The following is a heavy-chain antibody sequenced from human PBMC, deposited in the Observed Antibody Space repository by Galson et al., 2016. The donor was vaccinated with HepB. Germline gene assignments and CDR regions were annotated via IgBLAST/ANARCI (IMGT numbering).Heavy chain of an antibody. CDR2: INHNGGT. D-gene: IGHD3-16*01. V-gene: IGHV4-34*01. J-gene: IGHJ5*02. CDR1: GGSIRGYY. CDR3: ARRSGNYWGWFDP. Sequence: ETLSLTCGVYGGSIRGYYWSWIRQPPGKGLEWIGEINHNGGTNYNPSLKSRVNISLDTSNNLFSLRLNSGSAADPAVYYCARRSGNYWGWFDPWGQGTLVTVSS.